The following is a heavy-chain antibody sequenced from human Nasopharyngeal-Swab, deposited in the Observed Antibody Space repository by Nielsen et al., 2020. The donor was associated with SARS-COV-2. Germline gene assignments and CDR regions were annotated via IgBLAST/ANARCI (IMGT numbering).Heavy chain of an antibody. J-gene: IGHJ4*02. V-gene: IGHV3-7*01. CDR2: IKQDGSEK. Sequence: VRQAPGKGLEWVANIKQDGSEKYYVDSAKGRFTISRDNAKNSLYLQMNSLRAEDTAVYYCARDAFPGIAAAGPDYWGQGTLVTVSS. D-gene: IGHD6-13*01. CDR3: ARDAFPGIAAAGPDY.